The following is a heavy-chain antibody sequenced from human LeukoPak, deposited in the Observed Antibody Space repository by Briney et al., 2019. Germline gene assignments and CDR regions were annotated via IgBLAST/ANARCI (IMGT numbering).Heavy chain of an antibody. CDR3: ATSSGWYGPFDY. CDR2: INPNSGGT. J-gene: IGHJ4*02. V-gene: IGHV1-2*02. Sequence: EASVKVSCKASGYTFTGYYMHWVRQAPGQGLEWMGWINPNSGGTNYAQKFQGRVTMTRDTSISTAYMELSRLRSDDTAVYYCATSSGWYGPFDYWGQGTLVTVSS. D-gene: IGHD6-19*01. CDR1: GYTFTGYY.